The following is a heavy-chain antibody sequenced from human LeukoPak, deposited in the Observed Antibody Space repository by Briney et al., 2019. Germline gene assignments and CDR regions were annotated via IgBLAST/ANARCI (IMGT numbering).Heavy chain of an antibody. CDR2: INSRSNYI. CDR3: AREDPKQWLRYWYFDL. CDR1: GFSFSTYS. V-gene: IGHV3-21*01. J-gene: IGHJ2*01. Sequence: GGSLRLSCAASGFSFSTYSMDWVRQAPNKGLEWVSSINSRSNYIYYADSVKGRFTISRDNAKNSLYLQMNSLRAEDTAVYYCAREDPKQWLRYWYFDLWGRGTLVTVSS. D-gene: IGHD6-19*01.